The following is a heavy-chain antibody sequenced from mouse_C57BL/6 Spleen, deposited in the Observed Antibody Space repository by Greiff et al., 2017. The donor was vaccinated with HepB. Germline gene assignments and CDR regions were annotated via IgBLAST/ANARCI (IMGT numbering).Heavy chain of an antibody. D-gene: IGHD1-1*01. Sequence: EVQLVESGPGLVKPSQSLSLTCSVTGYSITSGYYWNWIRQFPGNKLEWMGYISYDGSNNYNPSLKNRISITRDTSKNQFFLKLNSVTTEDTATYYCARCYYGSSYVDYFDYWGQGTTLTVSS. V-gene: IGHV3-6*01. J-gene: IGHJ2*01. CDR3: ARCYYGSSYVDYFDY. CDR2: ISYDGSN. CDR1: GYSITSGYY.